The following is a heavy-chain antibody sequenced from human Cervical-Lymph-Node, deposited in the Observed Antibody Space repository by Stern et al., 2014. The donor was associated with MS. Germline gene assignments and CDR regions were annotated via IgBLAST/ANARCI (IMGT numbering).Heavy chain of an antibody. CDR3: ARDHFTTSLDV. V-gene: IGHV4-31*03. Sequence: QVQLQESGPGLVKPSQTLSLTCTVSGGSISSDNYYWTWIRQQPGQGLEWIGHIYYSGTNYNNPSIKSRVSITVDTSKNLFSLRLSSVTAADTAVYYCARDHFTTSLDVWGHGTTVTVS. J-gene: IGHJ6*02. CDR2: IYYSGTN. CDR1: GGSISSDNYY. D-gene: IGHD2-2*01.